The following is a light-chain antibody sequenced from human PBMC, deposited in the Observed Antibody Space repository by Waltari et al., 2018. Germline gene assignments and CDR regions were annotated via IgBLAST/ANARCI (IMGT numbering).Light chain of an antibody. CDR1: SSDVGSYDL. J-gene: IGLJ2*01. CDR2: EVN. V-gene: IGLV2-23*02. Sequence: QSALTQPASVSGSPGQSITIPCTGTSSDVGSYDLVSWYQQRPGKAPKLMIYEVNKRPSGVSHRFSGSRSGNTAPLTISGLQAEDEADYHCCSYAGNCTVVFGGGTKLTVL. CDR3: CSYAGNCTVV.